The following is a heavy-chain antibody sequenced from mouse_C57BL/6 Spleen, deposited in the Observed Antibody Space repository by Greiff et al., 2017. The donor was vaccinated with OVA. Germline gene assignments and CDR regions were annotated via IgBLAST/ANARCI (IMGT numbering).Heavy chain of an antibody. CDR1: GFSLTSYG. V-gene: IGHV2-5*01. CDR2: IWRGGST. CDR3: AKKGDAMDY. Sequence: VQLQQSGPGLVQPSQSLSITCTVSGFSLTSYGVHWVRQSPGKGLEWLGVIWRGGSTDYNAAFMSRLRITKDNSKSQVFFKMNSLQADDTAIYYCAKKGDAMDYWGQGTSVTVSS. J-gene: IGHJ4*01.